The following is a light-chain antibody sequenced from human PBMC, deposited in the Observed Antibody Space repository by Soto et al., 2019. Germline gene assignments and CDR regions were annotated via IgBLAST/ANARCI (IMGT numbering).Light chain of an antibody. J-gene: IGKJ3*01. CDR2: GAS. Sequence: EMVMAQSPATLSVSPGERATLSCRASQSVSSNLAWYQQKPGQAPSLLIFGASTRATCIPARFSGSGSGTEFTLTISSLQSEDFAVYYCQQYNNWPCTFGPGTKVDIK. V-gene: IGKV3-15*01. CDR3: QQYNNWPCT. CDR1: QSVSSN.